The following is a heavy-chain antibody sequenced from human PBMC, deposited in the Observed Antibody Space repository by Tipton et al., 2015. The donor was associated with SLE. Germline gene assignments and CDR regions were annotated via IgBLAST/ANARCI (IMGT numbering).Heavy chain of an antibody. V-gene: IGHV4-31*03. CDR3: ARSTDQNWFDP. J-gene: IGHJ5*02. Sequence: TLSLTCTVSGGSISSGGYYWTWIRQLPGKGLEWIGNIYYGGGTYYNPSLESRVTISLDTSKNQFSLKLNSVTAADTAVYYCARSTDQNWFDPWGQGTLVTVSS. D-gene: IGHD2-2*01. CDR2: IYYGGGT. CDR1: GGSISSGGYY.